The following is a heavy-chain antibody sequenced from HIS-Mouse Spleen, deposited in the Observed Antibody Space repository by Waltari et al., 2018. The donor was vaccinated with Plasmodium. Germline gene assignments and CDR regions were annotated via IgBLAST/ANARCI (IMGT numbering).Heavy chain of an antibody. CDR2: INPNSGGT. CDR1: GYTFTDYF. Sequence: QVQLVQSGAEGKKPGASVKVSCKASGYTFTDYFMHWVRQAPGQGLEWMGWINPNSGGTNYAQRFQGRVTMTRDTSISTAYMELSRLRSDDTAVYYCARDPKQLGSAFDIWGQGTMVTVSS. CDR3: ARDPKQLGSAFDI. J-gene: IGHJ3*02. D-gene: IGHD7-27*01. V-gene: IGHV1-2*02.